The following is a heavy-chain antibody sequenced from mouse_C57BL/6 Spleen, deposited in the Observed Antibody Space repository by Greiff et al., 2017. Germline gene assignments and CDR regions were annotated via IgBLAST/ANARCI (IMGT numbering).Heavy chain of an antibody. V-gene: IGHV1-61*01. D-gene: IGHD4-1*01. J-gene: IGHJ2*01. CDR2: IDPSDSET. Sequence: QVHVKQSGPELVKPGASVKISCKASGYAFSSSWMNWVKQRPGKGLEWIGNIDPSDSETHYNQKFKDKATLTVDKSSSTAYMQLSSLTSGDSAVYYCARGMELVLGYWGQGTTLTVSS. CDR1: GYAFSSSW. CDR3: ARGMELVLGY.